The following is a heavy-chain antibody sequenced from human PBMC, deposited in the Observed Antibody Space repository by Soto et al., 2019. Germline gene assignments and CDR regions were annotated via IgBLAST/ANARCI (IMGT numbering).Heavy chain of an antibody. D-gene: IGHD1-26*01. Sequence: SETLSLTCTVSGGSISSSSYYWGWIRQPPGKGLEWIGSIYYSGSTYYNPSLKSRVTISVDTSKNQFSLKLSSVTAADTAVYYCARSLVGATVRVFDIWGQGTMVTVSS. J-gene: IGHJ3*02. V-gene: IGHV4-39*01. CDR1: GGSISSSSYY. CDR2: IYYSGST. CDR3: ARSLVGATVRVFDI.